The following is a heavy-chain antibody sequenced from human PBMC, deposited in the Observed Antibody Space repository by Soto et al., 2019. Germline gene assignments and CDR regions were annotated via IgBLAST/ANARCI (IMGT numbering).Heavy chain of an antibody. CDR2: IFHTGTT. Sequence: SETLSLTCGVSGDSIYRSYWWSWVRLPPGKGPEWIGEIFHTGTTNYNPSLKSRLTMSVDKSKKEVSLKLDSVTAADTAVYFCARSARYGVVGDYWGQGTGVTVSS. V-gene: IGHV4-4*02. CDR1: GDSIYRSYW. D-gene: IGHD2-15*01. J-gene: IGHJ4*02. CDR3: ARSARYGVVGDY.